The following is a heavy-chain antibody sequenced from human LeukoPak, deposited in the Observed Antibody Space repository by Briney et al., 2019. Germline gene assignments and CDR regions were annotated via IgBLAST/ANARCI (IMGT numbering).Heavy chain of an antibody. CDR3: ARGYGSGSYWVY. J-gene: IGHJ4*02. V-gene: IGHV4-34*01. CDR1: GGSFSGYY. CDR2: INHSGST. D-gene: IGHD3-10*01. Sequence: SETLSLTCAVHGGSFSGYYWSWIRQPPGKGLEWIGEINHSGSTNYNPSLKSRVTISKDTSKNQFSLRLSSVTAVDTAVYYCARGYGSGSYWVYWGQGTLVTVSS.